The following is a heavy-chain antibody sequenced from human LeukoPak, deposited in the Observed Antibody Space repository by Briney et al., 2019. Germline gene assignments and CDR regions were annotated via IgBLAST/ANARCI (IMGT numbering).Heavy chain of an antibody. CDR3: ARSPTGTTKPRSNWFDP. V-gene: IGHV4-30-2*01. CDR1: GGSISSGGYS. Sequence: SETLSLTCAVSGGSISSGGYSWSWIRQPPGKGLEWIGYIYHSGSTYYNPSLKSRVTISVDTSKNQFSLKLSSVTAADTAVYYCARSPTGTTKPRSNWFDPWGQGTLVTVSS. D-gene: IGHD1-7*01. J-gene: IGHJ5*02. CDR2: IYHSGST.